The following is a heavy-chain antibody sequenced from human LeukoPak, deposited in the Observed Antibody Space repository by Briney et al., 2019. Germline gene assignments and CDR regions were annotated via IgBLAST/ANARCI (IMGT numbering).Heavy chain of an antibody. D-gene: IGHD2-2*01. Sequence: SETLSLTCAVYGGSFSGYYWSWIRQLPGKGLEWIGEINHSGSTNYNPSLKSRVTISVDTSKNQFSLKLSSVTAADTAVYYCAKGRHIVEVPAGVSDYFDHWGQGTLVTVSS. V-gene: IGHV4-34*01. CDR1: GGSFSGYY. CDR3: AKGRHIVEVPAGVSDYFDH. CDR2: INHSGST. J-gene: IGHJ4*02.